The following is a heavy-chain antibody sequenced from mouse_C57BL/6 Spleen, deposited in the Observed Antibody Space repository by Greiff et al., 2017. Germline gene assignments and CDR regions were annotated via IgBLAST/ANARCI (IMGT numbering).Heavy chain of an antibody. Sequence: VQLQQSGAELVRPGTSVKVSCKASGYAFTNYLIEWVKQRPGQGLEWIGVINPGSGGTNYNEKFKGKATLTADKSSSTAYMQLSSLTSEDSAVYFCARGGDYYGYDGYYFDYWGQGTTLTVSS. CDR1: GYAFTNYL. J-gene: IGHJ2*01. D-gene: IGHD2-2*01. CDR3: ARGGDYYGYDGYYFDY. V-gene: IGHV1-54*01. CDR2: INPGSGGT.